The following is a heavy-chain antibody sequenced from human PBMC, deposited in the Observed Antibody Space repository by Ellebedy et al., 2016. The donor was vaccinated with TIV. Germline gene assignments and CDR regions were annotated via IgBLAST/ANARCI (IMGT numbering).Heavy chain of an antibody. Sequence: GESLKISCAASGFTFSSYGMHWVRQAPGKGLEWVAVIWFDGSNKHYADSVKGRFTISRDNSKNTLYLQMSSLRPEDTAVYYCAREDPGIGKTYWFIDLWGRGNLVTVSS. V-gene: IGHV3-33*08. CDR3: AREDPGIGKTYWFIDL. CDR2: IWFDGSNK. CDR1: GFTFSSYG. J-gene: IGHJ2*01. D-gene: IGHD1-26*01.